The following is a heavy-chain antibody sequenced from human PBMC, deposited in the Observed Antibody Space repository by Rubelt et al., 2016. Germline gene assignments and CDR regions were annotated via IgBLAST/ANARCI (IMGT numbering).Heavy chain of an antibody. J-gene: IGHJ3*02. CDR3: TTDCVSCGRHYSAFDI. V-gene: IGHV3-15*01. D-gene: IGHD1-26*01. Sequence: GRIKSKTDGGTTDYAAPGKGRLTVSRDDSENTLYLQMNSLKTEDTAVYFCTTDCVSCGRHYSAFDIWGQGTMVTVSS. CDR2: IKSKTDGGTT.